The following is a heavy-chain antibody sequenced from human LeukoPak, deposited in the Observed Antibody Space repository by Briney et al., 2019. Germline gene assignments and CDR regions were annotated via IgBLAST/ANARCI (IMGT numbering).Heavy chain of an antibody. V-gene: IGHV4-34*01. J-gene: IGHJ6*02. CDR1: GFTVSDNY. CDR3: ARALTIFGVVIIRPNRDDGMDV. CDR2: INHSGST. Sequence: PGGSLRLSCAASGFTVSDNYMNWVRQAPGKGLEWIGEINHSGSTNYNPSLKSRVTISVDTSKNQFSLKLSSVTAADTAVYYCARALTIFGVVIIRPNRDDGMDVWGQGTTVTVSS. D-gene: IGHD3-3*01.